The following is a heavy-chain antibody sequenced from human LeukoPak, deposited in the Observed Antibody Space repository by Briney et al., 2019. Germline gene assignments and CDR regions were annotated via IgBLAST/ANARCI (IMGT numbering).Heavy chain of an antibody. CDR3: ARSGMNYDSSGYYYFDY. D-gene: IGHD3-22*01. CDR1: GFTFSSNA. Sequence: PGGSLRLSCAASGFTFSSNAMHWVRQAPGKGLEWVAVISYDGSNKYYADSVKGRFTISRDNSKNTLYLQMNSLRAEDTAVYYCARSGMNYDSSGYYYFDYWGQGTLVTVSS. CDR2: ISYDGSNK. V-gene: IGHV3-30-3*01. J-gene: IGHJ4*02.